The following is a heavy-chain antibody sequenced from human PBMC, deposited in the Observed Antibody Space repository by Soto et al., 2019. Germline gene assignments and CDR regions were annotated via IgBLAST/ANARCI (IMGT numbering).Heavy chain of an antibody. CDR3: ARAGGYSRTTPNPRAYDMDV. V-gene: IGHV1-18*01. CDR2: ISAYNGNT. Sequence: ASVKVSCKASGYTFASYAISWMRQAPVQGLEWMGWISAYNGNTNYAQKLQGRVTMTTDTSTSTAYMELRSLRSDDTAVYYCARAGGYSRTTPNPRAYDMDVWG. CDR1: GYTFASYA. D-gene: IGHD6-13*01. J-gene: IGHJ6*02.